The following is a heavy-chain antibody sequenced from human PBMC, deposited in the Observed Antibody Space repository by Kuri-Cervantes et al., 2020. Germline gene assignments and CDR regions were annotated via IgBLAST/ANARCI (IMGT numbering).Heavy chain of an antibody. CDR3: ARSPQIIVGANAFDI. CDR1: GYTFTSYD. D-gene: IGHD1-26*01. CDR2: MNPNSGNT. V-gene: IGHV1-8*01. Sequence: ASVKVSCKASGYTFTSYDINWVRQATGQGLEWMGWMNPNSGNTGYAQKFQGRVTMTRNTSISTAYMELSSLRSEGTAVYYCARSPQIIVGANAFDIWGQGTMVTVSS. J-gene: IGHJ3*02.